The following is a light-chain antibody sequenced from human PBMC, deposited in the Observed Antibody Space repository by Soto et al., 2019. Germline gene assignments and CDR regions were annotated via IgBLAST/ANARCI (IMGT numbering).Light chain of an antibody. CDR2: DAS. CDR1: QRISTY. V-gene: IGKV1-39*01. CDR3: QQNDISPRT. Sequence: DIQRTQTTSSLSGSLGDKLTITGRASQRISTYLNWYQQKPGNAPKLLIYDASRLQSGVPSRFSGSGSGTDFTLTISGLQPEDFATYYCQQNDISPRTFGQGTKVDIK. J-gene: IGKJ1*01.